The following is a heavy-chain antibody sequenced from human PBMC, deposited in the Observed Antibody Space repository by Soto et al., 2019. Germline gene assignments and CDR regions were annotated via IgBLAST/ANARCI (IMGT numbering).Heavy chain of an antibody. CDR3: ARVARGAYSVLMLYAIPRCYSYDIDV. CDR1: GGTFSSYA. CDR2: IIPIFGTA. D-gene: IGHD2-8*01. J-gene: IGHJ6*02. Sequence: VASVKVSCKASGGTFSSYAISWVRQAPGQGLEWMGGIIPIFGTAKYAQKFQGRVTITADESTSTASMELSSLRSEDTAVYYCARVARGAYSVLMLYAIPRCYSYDIDVWGQGTTVTVSS. V-gene: IGHV1-69*13.